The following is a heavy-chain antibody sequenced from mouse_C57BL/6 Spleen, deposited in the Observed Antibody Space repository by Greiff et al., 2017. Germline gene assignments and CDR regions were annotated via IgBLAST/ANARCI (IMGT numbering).Heavy chain of an antibody. Sequence: VQLQQSGAELARPGASVKLSCKASGYTFTSYGISWVKQRTGQGLEWIGEIYPRSGNTYYNEKFKGKATLTADKSSSTAYMELRSLTSEDSAVYFCARSGTYYSNPAWFAYWGQGTLVTVSA. J-gene: IGHJ3*01. CDR1: GYTFTSYG. CDR2: IYPRSGNT. D-gene: IGHD2-5*01. V-gene: IGHV1-81*01. CDR3: ARSGTYYSNPAWFAY.